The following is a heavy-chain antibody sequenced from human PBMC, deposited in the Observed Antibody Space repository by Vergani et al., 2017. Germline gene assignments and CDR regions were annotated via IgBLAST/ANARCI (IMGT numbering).Heavy chain of an antibody. CDR1: GFTFSSYW. D-gene: IGHD3-10*01. V-gene: IGHV3-7*01. CDR3: ARDSXDKHVLLWFGELDY. CDR2: IKQDGSEK. Sequence: EVQLVESGGGLVQPGGSLRLSCAASGFTFSSYWMSWVRQAPGKGLEWVANIKQDGSEKYYVDSVKGRFTISRDNAKNSLYLQMNSLRAEDTAVYYCARDSXDKHVLLWFGELDYWGQGTLVTVSS. J-gene: IGHJ4*02.